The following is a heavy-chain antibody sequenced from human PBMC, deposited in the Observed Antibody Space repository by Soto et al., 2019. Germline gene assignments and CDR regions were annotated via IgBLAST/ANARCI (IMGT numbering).Heavy chain of an antibody. Sequence: VASVKVSCKASGYSFTGYYMHWVRQAPGQGLEWMGWINPNSGGTNYAQKFQGWVTMTRDTSISTAYMELSRLRSDDTAVYYCARASYYYYGMDGWGQGTTVTVSS. CDR3: ARASYYYYGMDG. CDR1: GYSFTGYY. CDR2: INPNSGGT. J-gene: IGHJ6*02. V-gene: IGHV1-2*04.